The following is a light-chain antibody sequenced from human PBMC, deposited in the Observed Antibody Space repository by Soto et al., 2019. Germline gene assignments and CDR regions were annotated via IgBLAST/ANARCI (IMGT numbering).Light chain of an antibody. CDR1: QSISTY. J-gene: IGKJ5*01. CDR2: AAS. CDR3: QQSYSTPHT. Sequence: IHVTVSPSSLSASVGDRVRITCRASQSISTYLNWYQQKPGKAPNLLIFAASSLQSGVPSTFSGSGSGTDFTLTISNLQPEDFATYYCQQSYSTPHTFGQGTRLEIK. V-gene: IGKV1-39*01.